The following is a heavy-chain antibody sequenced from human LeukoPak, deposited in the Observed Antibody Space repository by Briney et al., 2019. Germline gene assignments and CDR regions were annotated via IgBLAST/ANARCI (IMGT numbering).Heavy chain of an antibody. CDR1: GFTVSTNY. J-gene: IGHJ4*02. Sequence: GGSLRLSCAASGFTVSTNYMNWVRQAPGKGLEWVSVIYAGGSTYYADSVKGRFTISRDNSKNTVFLQMNSLRAEDTAVYYCATSTETRWSPHFDYWGQGTLVTVSS. CDR2: IYAGGST. V-gene: IGHV3-53*01. CDR3: ATSTETRWSPHFDY. D-gene: IGHD2-15*01.